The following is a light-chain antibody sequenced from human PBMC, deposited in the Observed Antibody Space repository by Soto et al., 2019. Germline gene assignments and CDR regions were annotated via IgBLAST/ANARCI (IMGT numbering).Light chain of an antibody. J-gene: IGKJ5*01. V-gene: IGKV3-15*01. CDR1: QSVSST. CDR2: EAS. Sequence: EIVMTQSPATLSASPGERVTLTCRASQSVSSTVGWYQQKPGQAPRLLIYEASTRATGIPARFSGIVSGTEFTLSISSLQSEDFAVYYCQQYNSWPPITFGQGTRLEIK. CDR3: QQYNSWPPIT.